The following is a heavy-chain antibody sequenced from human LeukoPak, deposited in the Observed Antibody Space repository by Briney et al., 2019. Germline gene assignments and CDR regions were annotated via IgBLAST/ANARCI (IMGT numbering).Heavy chain of an antibody. J-gene: IGHJ4*02. CDR2: IYYSGST. D-gene: IGHD3-3*01. Sequence: NPSETLSLTCTVSGGPISSSSYYWGWIRQPPGKGLEWIGSIYYSGSTYYNPSLKSRVTISVDTSKNQFSLKLSSVTAADTAVYYCASHPPYYDFWSGYSYYFDYWGQGTLVTVSS. V-gene: IGHV4-39*01. CDR1: GGPISSSSYY. CDR3: ASHPPYYDFWSGYSYYFDY.